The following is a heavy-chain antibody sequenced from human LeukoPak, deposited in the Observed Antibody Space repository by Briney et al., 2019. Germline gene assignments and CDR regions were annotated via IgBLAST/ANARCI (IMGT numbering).Heavy chain of an antibody. D-gene: IGHD3-16*01. V-gene: IGHV3-7*04. CDR3: ARGTYYYEF. J-gene: IGHJ4*02. CDR1: KLTFSSYW. Sequence: PGGSLRLSCAASKLTFSSYWMSWVRQAPGKGLEWVAYMNQLGNEKNYLDSVKGRFTISRDNTKNSLYLQMNSSRAEDTAVYYCARGTYYYEFWGQGTLVTVSS. CDR2: MNQLGNEK.